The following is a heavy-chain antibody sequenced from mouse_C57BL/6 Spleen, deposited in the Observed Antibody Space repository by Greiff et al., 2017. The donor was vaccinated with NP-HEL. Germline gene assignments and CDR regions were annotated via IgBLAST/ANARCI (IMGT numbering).Heavy chain of an antibody. CDR2: INYDGSST. V-gene: IGHV5-16*01. Sequence: EVKLMESEGGLVQPGRSMKLSCTASGFTFSDYYMAWVRQVPEKGLEWVANINYDGSSTYYLDSLKSRFIISRDNAKNILYLQMSSLKSEDTATYYCARDEKGRGFAYWGQGTLVTVSA. CDR3: ARDEKGRGFAY. D-gene: IGHD3-3*01. J-gene: IGHJ3*01. CDR1: GFTFSDYY.